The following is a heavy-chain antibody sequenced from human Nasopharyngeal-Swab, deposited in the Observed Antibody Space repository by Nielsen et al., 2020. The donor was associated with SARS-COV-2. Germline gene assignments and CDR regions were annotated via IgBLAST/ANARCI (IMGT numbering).Heavy chain of an antibody. CDR3: ARFDWLPYFDY. V-gene: IGHV3-7*03. D-gene: IGHD3-9*01. J-gene: IGHJ4*02. CDR2: IKQDGSEK. CDR1: GFTFSGYW. Sequence: GGSLRLSCAASGFTFSGYWMSWVRQAPGKGLEWVANIKQDGSEKYYVDSVKGRFTISRDNAKNSLYLQMNSLRAEDTAVYYCARFDWLPYFDYWGQGTLVTVSS.